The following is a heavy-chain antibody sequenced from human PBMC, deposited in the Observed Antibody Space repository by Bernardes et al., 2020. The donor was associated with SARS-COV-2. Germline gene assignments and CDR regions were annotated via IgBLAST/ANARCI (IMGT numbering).Heavy chain of an antibody. Sequence: GSLRLSCAASGFTVSSNYMSWVRQAPGKGLEWVSVIYSGGSTYYADSVKGRFTISRDNSKNTLYLQMNSLRAEDTAVYYCARGLTIFGPHRDVWGQGTTVTVSS. J-gene: IGHJ6*02. V-gene: IGHV3-53*01. CDR3: ARGLTIFGPHRDV. D-gene: IGHD3-3*01. CDR2: IYSGGST. CDR1: GFTVSSNY.